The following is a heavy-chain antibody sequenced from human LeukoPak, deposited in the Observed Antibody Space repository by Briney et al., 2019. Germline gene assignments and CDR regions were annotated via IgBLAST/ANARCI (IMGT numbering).Heavy chain of an antibody. CDR3: ARECLTCGGDSYDY. CDR1: GFTFSSYA. Sequence: GGSLRLSCAASGFTFSSYAMSWVRQAPGKGLEWLSYIDGSGNSIYYADSVKGRFTISRDNAKNSLYLQMSSLRADDTAVYYCARECLTCGGDSYDYWGQGALVTVSS. J-gene: IGHJ4*02. V-gene: IGHV3-48*03. D-gene: IGHD2-21*01. CDR2: IDGSGNSI.